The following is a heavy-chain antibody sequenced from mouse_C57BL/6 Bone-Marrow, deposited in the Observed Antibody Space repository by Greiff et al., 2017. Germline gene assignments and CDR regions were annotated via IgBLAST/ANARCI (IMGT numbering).Heavy chain of an antibody. D-gene: IGHD2-10*01. CDR3: ARGAYPFDY. CDR2: IDPSDSYT. V-gene: IGHV1-69*01. CDR1: GYTFTSYW. J-gene: IGHJ2*01. Sequence: QVQLQQPGAELVMPGASVKLSCKASGYTFTSYWMHWVKQRPGQGLEWIGEIDPSDSYTNYNQKFKGKSTLTVDKSSSTAYRQLSSRTSEDSAVYYCARGAYPFDYWGQGTTLTVSS.